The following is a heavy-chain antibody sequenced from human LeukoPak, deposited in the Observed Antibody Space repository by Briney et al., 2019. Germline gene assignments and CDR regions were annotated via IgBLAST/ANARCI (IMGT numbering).Heavy chain of an antibody. V-gene: IGHV1-2*06. J-gene: IGHJ6*02. CDR3: ARDHSANYDFWSSYTFGDHPHYGLDV. CDR1: GYTFTGYY. Sequence: ASVKVSCKASGYTFTGYYMHWVRQAPGQGLEWMGRINPNSGGTNYAQKFQGRVTMTRDTSINTAYMELSRLRSDDTAVYRCARDHSANYDFWSSYTFGDHPHYGLDVWGQGTTVTVSS. D-gene: IGHD3-3*01. CDR2: INPNSGGT.